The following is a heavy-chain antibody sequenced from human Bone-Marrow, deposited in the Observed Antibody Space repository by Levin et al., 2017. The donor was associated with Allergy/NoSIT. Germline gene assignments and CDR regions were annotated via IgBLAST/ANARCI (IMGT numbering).Heavy chain of an antibody. J-gene: IGHJ4*02. CDR1: GGTFSSYA. V-gene: IGHV1-69*13. CDR2: IIPIFDTT. CDR3: ARDLDPGNSYGWSSKFDY. Sequence: ASVKVSCKASGGTFSSYAISWVRQAPGQGLEWMGGIIPIFDTTNYAQKFQGRVTITADESTSTAYMELSSLRSEDTAVYYCARDLDPGNSYGWSSKFDYWGQGTLVTVSS. D-gene: IGHD5-18*01.